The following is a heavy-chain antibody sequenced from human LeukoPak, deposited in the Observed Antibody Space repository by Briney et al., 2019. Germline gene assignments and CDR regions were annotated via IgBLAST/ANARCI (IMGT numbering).Heavy chain of an antibody. V-gene: IGHV1-2*02. CDR3: ARTEMATILDFDY. CDR2: INPNSGGT. Sequence: ASVKVSCKASGYTFTGYYMHWVRQAPRQGLEWMGWINPNSGGTNYAQKFQGRVTMTRDTSISTAYMELSSLRSEDTAVFYCARTEMATILDFDYWGQGTLVTVSS. D-gene: IGHD5-24*01. CDR1: GYTFTGYY. J-gene: IGHJ4*02.